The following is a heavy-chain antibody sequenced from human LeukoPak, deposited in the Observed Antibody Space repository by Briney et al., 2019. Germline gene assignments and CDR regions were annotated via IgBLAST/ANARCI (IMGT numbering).Heavy chain of an antibody. CDR1: GGSISSYY. J-gene: IGHJ4*02. V-gene: IGHV4-59*12. CDR2: IYYSGST. Sequence: PSETLSLTCTVSGGSISSYYWSWIRQPPGKGLEWIGYIYYSGSTNYNPSLKSRVTISLDTSKNQFSLKLSSVTAADAAVYYCARGRGGNSGDSWGQGTLVTVSS. CDR3: ARGRGGNSGDS. D-gene: IGHD4-23*01.